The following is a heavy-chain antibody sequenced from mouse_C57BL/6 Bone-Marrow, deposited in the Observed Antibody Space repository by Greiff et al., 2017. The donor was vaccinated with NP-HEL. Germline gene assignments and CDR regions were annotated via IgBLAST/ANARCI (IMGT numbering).Heavy chain of an antibody. CDR2: IIPCIGGT. D-gene: IGHD2-2*01. V-gene: IGHV1-53*01. CDR1: VYTFTSYW. CDR3: ERGYYGYDFDY. Sequence: VQLQQPGSELVKPGASVKLSCKASVYTFTSYWMHWVKQRPGQGLAWIGNIIPCIGGTNYNEKFKSKATLTVDKSSSTAYMQLSSLTSEDSAVYYCERGYYGYDFDYWGKGTTLTVSS. J-gene: IGHJ2*01.